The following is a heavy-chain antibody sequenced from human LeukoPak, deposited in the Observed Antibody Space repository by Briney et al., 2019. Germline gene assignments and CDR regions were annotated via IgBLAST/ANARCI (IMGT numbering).Heavy chain of an antibody. J-gene: IGHJ4*02. CDR2: ISYDGSNK. D-gene: IGHD1-14*01. CDR3: AKDRNRNFPYYLDY. Sequence: GGSLRLSCAASGFTFSSYGMHWVRQAPGKGLEWVAVISYDGSNKYYADSVKGRFTISRDKSRNTLSLYMNSLRAEDTAVYYCAKDRNRNFPYYLDYWGQGTLVTVSS. V-gene: IGHV3-30*18. CDR1: GFTFSSYG.